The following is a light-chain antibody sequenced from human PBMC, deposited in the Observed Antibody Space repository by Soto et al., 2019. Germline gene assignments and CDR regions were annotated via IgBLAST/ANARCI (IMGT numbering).Light chain of an antibody. CDR2: DVT. CDR1: SSDVGGYNY. V-gene: IGLV2-14*01. Sequence: QSALTQPASVSGSPGQSITISCTGTSSDVGGYNYVSWYQQHPGKAPRLMIYDVTSRPSGVSHRFSGSKSGNTASLTISGLQAEDEADYYCTSYTSSSTLLFGGGTKLTVL. J-gene: IGLJ2*01. CDR3: TSYTSSSTLL.